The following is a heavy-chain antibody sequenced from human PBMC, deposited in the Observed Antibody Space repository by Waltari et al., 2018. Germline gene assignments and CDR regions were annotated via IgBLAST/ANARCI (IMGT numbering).Heavy chain of an antibody. CDR3: TTLARGESGDY. V-gene: IGHV3-7*01. D-gene: IGHD3-10*01. J-gene: IGHJ4*02. CDR1: GFTFNTYW. CDR2: INPDGSQK. Sequence: EVQLVESGGGWVQPGGSLRRSCSASGFTFNTYWMKWIRQAPGKGLEWVANINPDGSQKFYVDSVKGRFTVSRDNAQNSLYLQMNNLRAEDTAVYYCTTLARGESGDYWGQGTLVTVSS.